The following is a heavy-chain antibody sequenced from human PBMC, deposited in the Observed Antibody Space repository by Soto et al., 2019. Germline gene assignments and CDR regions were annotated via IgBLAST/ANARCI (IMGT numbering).Heavy chain of an antibody. CDR3: AREGSSSWPDAFDI. D-gene: IGHD6-13*01. Sequence: EVQLVESGGGLGQPGGSLRLSCAASGFTFSSYDMHWVRHATGKGLEWVSAIGTAGDTYYPGSVKGRFTISRENAKNSLYLQMNSLRAGDTAVYYCAREGSSSWPDAFDIWGQGTMVTVSS. CDR2: IGTAGDT. CDR1: GFTFSSYD. J-gene: IGHJ3*02. V-gene: IGHV3-13*01.